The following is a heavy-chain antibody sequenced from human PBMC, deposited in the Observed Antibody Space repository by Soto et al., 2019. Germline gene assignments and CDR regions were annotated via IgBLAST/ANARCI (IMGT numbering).Heavy chain of an antibody. Sequence: QVRLQESGPGLVKPSETLSLTCTVSGGSISRYYWSWIRQPPGKGLEWIGYMYNTGSTIYNPSLKSRATMSVDTSKNQFSLRLNSVTAADTAVYYCARDLWGYCGADCYPLDVWGQGTTVTVSS. CDR1: GGSISRYY. CDR2: MYNTGST. CDR3: ARDLWGYCGADCYPLDV. V-gene: IGHV4-59*01. D-gene: IGHD2-21*02. J-gene: IGHJ6*02.